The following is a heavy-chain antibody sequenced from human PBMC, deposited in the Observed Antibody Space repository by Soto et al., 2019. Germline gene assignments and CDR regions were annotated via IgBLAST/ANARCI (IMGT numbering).Heavy chain of an antibody. V-gene: IGHV3-30*03. CDR3: VSDRGYGHASVRGG. CDR2: ISYDGSLQ. J-gene: IGHJ4*02. CDR1: GFAFSSYG. D-gene: IGHD5-18*01. Sequence: QAQLVESGGGVVQPGRSLRLSCAASGFAFSSYGMHWVRQAPGTGLEWVAVISYDGSLQHYADSVKGRFTISRDNSKNMVLLQMSSLRAEDTAVYYCVSDRGYGHASVRGGWGRGTLVSVSS.